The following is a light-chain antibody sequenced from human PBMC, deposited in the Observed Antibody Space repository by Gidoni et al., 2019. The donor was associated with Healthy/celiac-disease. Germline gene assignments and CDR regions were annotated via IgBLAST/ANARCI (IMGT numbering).Light chain of an antibody. CDR1: QSISSY. V-gene: IGKV1-39*01. CDR2: AAS. CDR3: QQSYSTLFT. Sequence: DSQMPQSPSSLSASVGDRVTITCRASQSISSYLNWYQQKPGKAPKLLIYAASSLQSGVPSRFSGSGSGTDFTLTISSLQPEDFATYYCQQSYSTLFTFXPXTKVEIK. J-gene: IGKJ3*01.